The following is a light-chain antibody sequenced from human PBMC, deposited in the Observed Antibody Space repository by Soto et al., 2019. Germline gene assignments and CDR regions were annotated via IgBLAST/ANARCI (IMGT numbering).Light chain of an antibody. Sequence: QSALTQPASVSGSPGQSIAISCTGTNSDVGSYNLVSWYQQHPGKAPKLMIYEGSKRPSGVSDRFSGSKSDNTASLTISGLQAGDEADYYCCSYAGSNTFIFGGGTKLTVL. CDR3: CSYAGSNTFI. CDR2: EGS. CDR1: NSDVGSYNL. V-gene: IGLV2-23*01. J-gene: IGLJ2*01.